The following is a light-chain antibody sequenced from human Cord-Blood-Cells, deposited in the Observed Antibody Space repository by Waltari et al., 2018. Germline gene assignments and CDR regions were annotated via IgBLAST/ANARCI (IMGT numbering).Light chain of an antibody. CDR1: QSISSY. CDR3: QQSYSTPLT. J-gene: IGKJ4*01. V-gene: IGKV1-39*01. CDR2: AAS. Sequence: DIQMTQSPSSLSASVGDRVTITCRASQSISSYLNWYQKTPGKAPKLLIYAASSLQSGVPSRFSGSGSGTDFTLTISSLQPECFATYYCQQSYSTPLTFGGGTKVEIK.